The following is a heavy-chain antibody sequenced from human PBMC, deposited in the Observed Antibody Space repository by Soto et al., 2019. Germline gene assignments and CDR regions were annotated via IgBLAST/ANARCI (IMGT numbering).Heavy chain of an antibody. V-gene: IGHV3-53*01. J-gene: IGHJ6*02. CDR3: ARDRTEEFLVPTYRRYYYGMDV. CDR2: IYSGGNT. Sequence: QTGGSLRLSCAASGFTVSSNYMSWVRQAPGKGLEWVSVIYSGGNTYYADSVKGRFTIYRDNSKNTLYLQMNSLRAEDTAVYYCARDRTEEFLVPTYRRYYYGMDVWGQGTTVTVSS. CDR1: GFTVSSNY. D-gene: IGHD2-2*01.